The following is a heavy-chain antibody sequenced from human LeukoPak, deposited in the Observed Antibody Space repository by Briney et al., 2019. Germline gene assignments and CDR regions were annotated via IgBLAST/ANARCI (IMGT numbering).Heavy chain of an antibody. V-gene: IGHV3-7*01. CDR1: GFTFSSYW. Sequence: GGSLRLSCAASGFTFSSYWMSWVRQAPGKGLEWVANIKQDGSEKYYVDSVKGRFTISRDNAKNSLYLQMNSLRAEDTAVYYCAREVSEYCSGGSCYGYYYYMDVWDKGTTVTVSS. CDR2: IKQDGSEK. CDR3: AREVSEYCSGGSCYGYYYYMDV. D-gene: IGHD2-15*01. J-gene: IGHJ6*03.